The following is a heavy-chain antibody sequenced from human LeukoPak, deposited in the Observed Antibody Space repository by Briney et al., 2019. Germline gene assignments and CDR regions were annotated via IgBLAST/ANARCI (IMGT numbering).Heavy chain of an antibody. CDR2: ISGSGGST. V-gene: IGHV3-23*01. Sequence: EGALRLSCAASGFTFSSYAMSWVRQAPGKGLEWVSAISGSGGSTYYADSVKGRFTISRDNSKNTLYLQMNSLRAEDTAVYYCAKVVKWELPTLDYWGQGTLVTVSS. J-gene: IGHJ4*02. CDR3: AKVVKWELPTLDY. D-gene: IGHD1-26*01. CDR1: GFTFSSYA.